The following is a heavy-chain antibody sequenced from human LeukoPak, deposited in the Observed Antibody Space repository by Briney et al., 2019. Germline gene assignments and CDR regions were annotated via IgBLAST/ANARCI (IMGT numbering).Heavy chain of an antibody. CDR2: ICYSGGT. CDR3: ATTGATSPSSASWFNIEY. V-gene: IGHV4-59*08. Sequence: SETLSLTCTVSGGSVTSYYCNWVRQPPGRGLEWIGYICYSGGTNYNPSLESRVTISLDTAKNQFSLKLRSVTAEDTAVYYCATTGATSPSSASWFNIEYWGQGTLVPVSS. D-gene: IGHD6-13*01. CDR1: GGSVTSYY. J-gene: IGHJ4*02.